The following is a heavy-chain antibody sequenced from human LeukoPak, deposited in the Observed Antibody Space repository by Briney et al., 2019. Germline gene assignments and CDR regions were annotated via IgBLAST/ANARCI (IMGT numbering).Heavy chain of an antibody. CDR1: GDPINSYY. J-gene: IGHJ2*01. Sequence: SETLSLTCTDSGDPINSYYWSWIRQPPGKGLEWIGHIYYSGSTNYNPSLKSRVTISIDTSKNQFSLKLSSVTAADTAVYYCARTAYARFFDLWGRGTLVTVSS. CDR2: IYYSGST. V-gene: IGHV4-59*01. CDR3: ARTAYARFFDL. D-gene: IGHD2-21*01.